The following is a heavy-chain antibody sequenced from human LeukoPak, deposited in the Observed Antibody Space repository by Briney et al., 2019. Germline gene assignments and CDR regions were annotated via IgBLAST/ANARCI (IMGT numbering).Heavy chain of an antibody. V-gene: IGHV4-34*01. D-gene: IGHD2-2*01. CDR3: AVRYCSSTSCPPDI. Sequence: KPSETLSLTCTVYGGSFSGYYWSWLPPRPGKGLEWIGEINHSGNTIYSPSLKSPATIAVDTSKNQFSLKTTSVTAADTAVYDCAVRYCSSTSCPPDICRQGRVATASS. CDR1: GGSFSGYY. CDR2: INHSGNT. J-gene: IGHJ3*02.